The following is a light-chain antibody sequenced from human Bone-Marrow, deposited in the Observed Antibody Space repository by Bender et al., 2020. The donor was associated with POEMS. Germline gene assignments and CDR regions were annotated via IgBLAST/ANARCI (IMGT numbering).Light chain of an antibody. Sequence: SYELTQPPSLSVSPGQTARITCSGDALPKKYAYWYQQKSGQAPVLVIYEDTKRPSGIPERISGSSSGTLATLTISGAQMEDEADYYCYSTDISGNQRVFGGGTKLTVV. CDR1: ALPKKY. J-gene: IGLJ2*01. CDR2: EDT. CDR3: YSTDISGNQRV. V-gene: IGLV3-10*01.